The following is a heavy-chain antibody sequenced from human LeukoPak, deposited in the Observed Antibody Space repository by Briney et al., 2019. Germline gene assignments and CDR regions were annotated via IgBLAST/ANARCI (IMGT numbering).Heavy chain of an antibody. CDR2: IRSSSSYI. CDR3: ARDGWLDY. J-gene: IGHJ4*02. CDR1: GFTFSSYT. D-gene: IGHD5-24*01. V-gene: IGHV3-21*01. Sequence: GGSLRLSCAASGFTFSSYTMNWVRQAPGKGLEWVPSIRSSSSYIYYADSVKGRFTISRDNAKNSLYLQMNSLRAEDTAVYYCARDGWLDYWGQGTLVTVSS.